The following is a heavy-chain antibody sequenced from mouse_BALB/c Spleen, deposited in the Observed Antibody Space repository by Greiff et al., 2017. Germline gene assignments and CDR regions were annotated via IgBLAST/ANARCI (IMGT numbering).Heavy chain of an antibody. CDR3: ARDYYGSYAMDY. Sequence: EVQRVESGGGLVQPGGSRKLSCAASGFTFSSFGMHWVRQAPEKGLEWVAYISSGSSTIYYADTVKGRFTISRDNPKNTLFLQMTSLRSEDTAMYYCARDYYGSYAMDYWGQGTSVTVSS. J-gene: IGHJ4*01. CDR2: ISSGSSTI. CDR1: GFTFSSFG. D-gene: IGHD1-2*01. V-gene: IGHV5-17*02.